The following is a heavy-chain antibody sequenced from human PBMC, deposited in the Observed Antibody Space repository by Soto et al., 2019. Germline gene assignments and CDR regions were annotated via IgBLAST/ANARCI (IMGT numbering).Heavy chain of an antibody. V-gene: IGHV3-66*01. Sequence: PGGSLRLSCAASGFTVSTKYMSWVRQAPGKGLEWVSVIYSGGSTFYADSVRGRFTISRDNSKNTLYLQMNSLRAEDTAVYYCAKGSSGWYSQPEYYFDYWGQGTLVTVSS. CDR3: AKGSSGWYSQPEYYFDY. CDR1: GFTVSTKY. CDR2: IYSGGST. D-gene: IGHD6-19*01. J-gene: IGHJ4*02.